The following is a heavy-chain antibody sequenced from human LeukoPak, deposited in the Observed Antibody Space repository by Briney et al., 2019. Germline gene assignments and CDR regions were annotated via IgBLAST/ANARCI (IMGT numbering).Heavy chain of an antibody. Sequence: GGSLRLSCAASGFTFSDYGMHWVRQAPGKGLEWVAFIAYDTSNRYSADSVRGRITISRDNSKNTLFLQVSSLRPEDTAVYYCAKDHRGPWNGPPYYYYMDVWGKGTTVTVSS. CDR2: IAYDTSNR. CDR3: AKDHRGPWNGPPYYYYMDV. J-gene: IGHJ6*03. D-gene: IGHD1-1*01. V-gene: IGHV3-30*02. CDR1: GFTFSDYG.